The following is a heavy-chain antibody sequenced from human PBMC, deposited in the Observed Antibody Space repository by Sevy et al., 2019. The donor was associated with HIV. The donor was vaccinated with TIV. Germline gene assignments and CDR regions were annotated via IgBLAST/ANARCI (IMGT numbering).Heavy chain of an antibody. CDR3: ANGISARLDY. V-gene: IGHV4-59*01. CDR1: GDSISGYY. J-gene: IGHJ4*02. CDR2: IYYSGIT. Sequence: SETLSLTCTVSGDSISGYYWSWIRQPPGKGLEWIGYIYYSGITNYNPSLRSRVTISAATSKNQIALNLGSVTAADTAVYYCANGISARLDYWGQGTLVTVSS.